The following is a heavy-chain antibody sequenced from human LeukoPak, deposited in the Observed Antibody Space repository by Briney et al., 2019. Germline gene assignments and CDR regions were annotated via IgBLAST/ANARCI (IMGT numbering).Heavy chain of an antibody. V-gene: IGHV1-69*04. CDR1: GYTFTSYA. CDR3: ARDRGGSYSMDY. D-gene: IGHD1-26*01. Sequence: SVKVSCKASGYTFTSYAISWVRQAPGQGLEWMGRIIPILGIANYAQKFQGRVTITADKSTSTAYMELSSLRSEDTAVYYCARDRGGSYSMDYWGQGTLVTVSS. CDR2: IIPILGIA. J-gene: IGHJ4*02.